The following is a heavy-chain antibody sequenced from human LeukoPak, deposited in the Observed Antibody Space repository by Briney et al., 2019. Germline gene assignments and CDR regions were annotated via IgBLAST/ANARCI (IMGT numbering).Heavy chain of an antibody. CDR3: AREYYYDSSGAEKGAFDI. CDR1: GGSFSGYY. J-gene: IGHJ3*02. V-gene: IGHV4-59*01. CDR2: IYYSGST. D-gene: IGHD3-22*01. Sequence: SETLSLTCAIYGGSFSGYYWSWIRQPPGKGLEWIGYIYYSGSTNYNPSLKSRVTISVDTSKNQFSLKLSSVTAADTAVYYCAREYYYDSSGAEKGAFDIWGQGTMVTVSS.